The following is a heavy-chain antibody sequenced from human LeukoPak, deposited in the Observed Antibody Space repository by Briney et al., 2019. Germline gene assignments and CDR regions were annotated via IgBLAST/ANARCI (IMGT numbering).Heavy chain of an antibody. D-gene: IGHD2-2*02. V-gene: IGHV3-30*04. J-gene: IGHJ3*02. CDR1: GFTFSSYA. Sequence: GGSLRLSCAASGFTFSSYAMHWVRQAPGKGLEWVAVISYDGSNKYYADSVKGRFTISRDNSKNTLYLQMNSLRAEDTAVYYCARDRRGYCSGTSCFTDAFDIWGQGTMVTVSS. CDR2: ISYDGSNK. CDR3: ARDRRGYCSGTSCFTDAFDI.